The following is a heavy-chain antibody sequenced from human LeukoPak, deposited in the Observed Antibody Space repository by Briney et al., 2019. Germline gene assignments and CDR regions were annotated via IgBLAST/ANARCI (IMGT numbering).Heavy chain of an antibody. CDR3: ARDAYDTSAYYYCDF. CDR2: FTASSSTI. V-gene: IGHV3-48*02. J-gene: IGHJ4*02. Sequence: SGGPATLLCTASGFSLSRCDMNWVRQAPGKGLEWVSYFTASSSTIYYADSVEGRFTISRNNTNNSLYLQMNSLRDEDTAVYYCARDAYDTSAYYYCDFWGQGTLVTVAA. D-gene: IGHD3-22*01. CDR1: GFSLSRCD.